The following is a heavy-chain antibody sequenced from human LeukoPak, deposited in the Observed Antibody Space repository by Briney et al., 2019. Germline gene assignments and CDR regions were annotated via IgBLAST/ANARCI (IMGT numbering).Heavy chain of an antibody. J-gene: IGHJ6*03. Sequence: PGGSLRLSCVASGFTFSYYWMTWVRQAPGKGLEWVANIKQDGSEKYYVDSVKGRFTISRDNAKNSLSLQMNSLRAEDTAVYYCARRYSDSSGYPTFYYYYYMDVWGKGTTVTVSS. V-gene: IGHV3-7*01. CDR3: ARRYSDSSGYPTFYYYYYMDV. CDR2: IKQDGSEK. D-gene: IGHD3-22*01. CDR1: GFTFSYYW.